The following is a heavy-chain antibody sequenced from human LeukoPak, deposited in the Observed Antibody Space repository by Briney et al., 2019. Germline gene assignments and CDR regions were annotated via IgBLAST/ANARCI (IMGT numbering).Heavy chain of an antibody. CDR2: IWDDGNNK. D-gene: IGHD6-19*01. J-gene: IGHJ4*02. Sequence: GGSLRLSCAASGFSFSNHGMHWVRQAPGKRLEWVAVIWDDGNNKRYANSVNGRFTISRDNSENTLYLQMNGLTAEDTAMYYCARDGDSSGWSLFDYWGQGTLVTVSS. CDR3: ARDGDSSGWSLFDY. V-gene: IGHV3-33*01. CDR1: GFSFSNHG.